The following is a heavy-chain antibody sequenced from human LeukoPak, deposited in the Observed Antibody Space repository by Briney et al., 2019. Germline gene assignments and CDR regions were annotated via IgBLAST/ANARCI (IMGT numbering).Heavy chain of an antibody. CDR2: MNPNSGNT. J-gene: IGHJ6*03. Sequence: GASVKVSCKASGYTFTSYDINWVRQATGQGLEWMGWMNPNSGNTGYAQKFQGRVTITRNTSISTAYMELSSLRSEDKAVYYCARTHRGYDSHYYYYYMDVWGKGTTVTVSS. V-gene: IGHV1-8*03. CDR3: ARTHRGYDSHYYYYYMDV. D-gene: IGHD5-12*01. CDR1: GYTFTSYD.